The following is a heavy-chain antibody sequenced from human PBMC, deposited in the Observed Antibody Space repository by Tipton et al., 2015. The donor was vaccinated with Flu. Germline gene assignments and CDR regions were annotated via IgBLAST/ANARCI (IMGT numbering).Heavy chain of an antibody. CDR3: ARALATDDAFDI. Sequence: TLSLTCTVSGGSISSYYWSWIRQPPGKGLEWIGYIYYSGSTNYNPSLKSRVTISVDTSKNQFSLKLSSVTAADTAVYYCARALATDDAFDIWGQGTMVTVSS. CDR1: GGSISSYY. V-gene: IGHV4-59*01. CDR2: IYYSGST. J-gene: IGHJ3*02.